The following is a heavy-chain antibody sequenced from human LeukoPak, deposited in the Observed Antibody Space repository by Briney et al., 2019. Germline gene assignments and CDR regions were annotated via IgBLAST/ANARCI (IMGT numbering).Heavy chain of an antibody. D-gene: IGHD1-14*01. V-gene: IGHV3-74*01. CDR1: GFTFSNYW. CDR2: INSDGSST. CDR3: AITYASGYFDC. Sequence: GGSLRLSCAASGFTFSNYWMHWVRQAPGKGLVWVSRINSDGSSTAYADSVKGRFTMSRDNAKNTLYLQMNSLRAEDTAVYYCAITYASGYFDCWGQGTLDTVSS. J-gene: IGHJ4*02.